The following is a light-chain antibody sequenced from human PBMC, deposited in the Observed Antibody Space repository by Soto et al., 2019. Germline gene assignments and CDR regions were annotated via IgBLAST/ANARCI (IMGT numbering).Light chain of an antibody. Sequence: EIVLTQSPATLSLSPGERATLSCRASQSVSSYLAWYQQRPGQAPSLLISDASNRATGIPARFSGSGSGTDFTLTISSLEPEDFSVYYCQQGSNWPPIFTFGPGTKVDIK. CDR3: QQGSNWPPIFT. V-gene: IGKV3-11*01. J-gene: IGKJ3*01. CDR2: DAS. CDR1: QSVSSY.